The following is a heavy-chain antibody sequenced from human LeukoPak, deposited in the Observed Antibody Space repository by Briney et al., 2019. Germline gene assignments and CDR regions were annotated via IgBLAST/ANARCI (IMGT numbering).Heavy chain of an antibody. Sequence: GGSLRLSCAASGFTFSSYAMSWVRQAPGKGLEWVSAISGSGGSTYYADSVKGRFTISRDNSKNTLYLQMNSLRAEDTAVYYCAKDGESYDILTGYYGPGRAFDIWGQGTMVTVSS. D-gene: IGHD3-9*01. V-gene: IGHV3-23*01. CDR1: GFTFSSYA. CDR2: ISGSGGST. J-gene: IGHJ3*02. CDR3: AKDGESYDILTGYYGPGRAFDI.